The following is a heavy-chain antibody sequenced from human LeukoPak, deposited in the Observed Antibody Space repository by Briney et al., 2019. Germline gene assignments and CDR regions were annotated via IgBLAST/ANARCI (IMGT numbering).Heavy chain of an antibody. CDR3: ARGYCSSTSCYAGMDV. CDR2: IYHSGST. J-gene: IGHJ6*02. CDR1: GGSISSGGYS. Sequence: SQTLSLTCAVSGGSISSGGYSWSWIRQPPGKSLEWVGYIYHSGSTYYNPSPKSRVTISVDRSKNQFSLKLSSVTAADTAVYYCARGYCSSTSCYAGMDVWGQGTTVTVSS. D-gene: IGHD2-2*01. V-gene: IGHV4-30-2*01.